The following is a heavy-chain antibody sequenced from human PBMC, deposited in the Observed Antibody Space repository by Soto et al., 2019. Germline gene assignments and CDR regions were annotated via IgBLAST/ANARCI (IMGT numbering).Heavy chain of an antibody. D-gene: IGHD3-9*01. Sequence: GGSLRLSCAASGFTFSDYYMSWIRQAPGKGLEWVSYISSSGSTIYYADSVKGRFTISRDNAKNSLYLQMNSLRAEDTAVYYCAREMARTYYDILTGYPHDAFDIWGQGTMVTVSS. CDR2: ISSSGSTI. CDR3: AREMARTYYDILTGYPHDAFDI. V-gene: IGHV3-11*01. J-gene: IGHJ3*02. CDR1: GFTFSDYY.